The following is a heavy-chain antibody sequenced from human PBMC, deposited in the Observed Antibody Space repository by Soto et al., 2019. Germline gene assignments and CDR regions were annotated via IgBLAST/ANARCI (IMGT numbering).Heavy chain of an antibody. Sequence: VGSLRLSCAASGFTFSSYGMHWVRQAPGKGLEWVAVIWYDGSNKYYADSVKGRFTISRDNSKNTLYLQMNSLRAEDTAVYYCARDPRGYYYYYGMDVWGQGTTVTVSS. CDR3: ARDPRGYYYYYGMDV. CDR1: GFTFSSYG. CDR2: IWYDGSNK. J-gene: IGHJ6*02. V-gene: IGHV3-33*01. D-gene: IGHD6-6*01.